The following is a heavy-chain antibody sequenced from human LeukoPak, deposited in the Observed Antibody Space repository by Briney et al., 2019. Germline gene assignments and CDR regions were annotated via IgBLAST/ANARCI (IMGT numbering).Heavy chain of an antibody. D-gene: IGHD5-18*01. CDR1: GYTFTSYG. Sequence: GASVTVSCKASGYTFTSYGISWVRQAPGQGLEWMGWISAYNGNTNYAQKLQGRVTMTTDTSTRTAYMELRSLRSDGTAVYYCARVAGRVTAIIIAHVDYWGEGTLVTVSS. CDR3: ARVAGRVTAIIIAHVDY. V-gene: IGHV1-18*01. CDR2: ISAYNGNT. J-gene: IGHJ4*02.